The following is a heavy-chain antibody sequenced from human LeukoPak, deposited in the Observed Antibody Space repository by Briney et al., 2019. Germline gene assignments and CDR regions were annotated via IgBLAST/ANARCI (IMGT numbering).Heavy chain of an antibody. Sequence: SETLSLTCTVSGGSISSYYWSWIRQPPGKGREWLGYMYYSGNTNYNPSLKGLVTISVDPSKIQFSLKLSSVTAADTAVYCCARVGPMVRGVISEFDYWGQGTLVTVSS. J-gene: IGHJ4*02. CDR3: ARVGPMVRGVISEFDY. V-gene: IGHV4-59*01. D-gene: IGHD3-10*01. CDR2: MYYSGNT. CDR1: GGSISSYY.